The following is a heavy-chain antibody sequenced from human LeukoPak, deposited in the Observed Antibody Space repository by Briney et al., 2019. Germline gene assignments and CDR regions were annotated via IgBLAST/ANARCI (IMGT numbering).Heavy chain of an antibody. CDR1: GYSFTSYW. D-gene: IGHD2-15*01. CDR3: ARHGIGQVVAAPFDP. V-gene: IGHV5-51*01. CDR2: IYPGDSDT. Sequence: GESLKISCKGSGYSFTSYWIGWVRKMPGKGLEWMGIIYPGDSDTRYSPSFQGQVTISADKSISTAYLQWSSLKASDTAMYYCARHGIGQVVAAPFDPWGQGTLVTVSS. J-gene: IGHJ5*02.